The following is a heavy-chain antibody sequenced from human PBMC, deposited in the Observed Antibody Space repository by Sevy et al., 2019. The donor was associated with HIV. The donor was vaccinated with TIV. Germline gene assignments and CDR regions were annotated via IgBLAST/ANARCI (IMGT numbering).Heavy chain of an antibody. V-gene: IGHV1-69*13. D-gene: IGHD3-22*01. CDR3: ALAAQVTMLVAVGFFDS. J-gene: IGHJ4*02. CDR1: GGTFSKYA. Sequence: ASVKVSCKASGGTFSKYAFIWVRQAPGQGLEWMGGIIPIFRTPKYAQKFQGRVTITADDSTNTAYMEVTSLRSEDTAVYYCALAAQVTMLVAVGFFDSWGQGTLVTVSS. CDR2: IIPIFRTP.